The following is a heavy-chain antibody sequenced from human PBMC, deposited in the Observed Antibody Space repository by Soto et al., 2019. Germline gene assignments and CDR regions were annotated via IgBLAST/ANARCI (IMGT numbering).Heavy chain of an antibody. J-gene: IGHJ4*02. CDR1: GFTFSNAW. Sequence: GGSLRLSCAASGFTFSNAWMSWVRQAPGKGLEWVGRIKSKTDGGTTDYAAPVKGRFTISRDDSKNTLYLQMNSLKTEDTAVYYCTTNGGYDYPRYDFDYWGQGTLVTVSS. D-gene: IGHD5-12*01. V-gene: IGHV3-15*01. CDR2: IKSKTDGGTT. CDR3: TTNGGYDYPRYDFDY.